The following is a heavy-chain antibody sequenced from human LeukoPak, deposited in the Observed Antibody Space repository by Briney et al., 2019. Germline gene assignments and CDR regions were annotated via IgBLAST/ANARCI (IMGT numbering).Heavy chain of an antibody. CDR3: ARDKKDYYGSGSSTRFDY. Sequence: KTSETLSLTCTVSGGSISSGGYYWSWLRQHPGKGLEWIGYIYYSGSTYYNPSLKSRVTISVDTSKNQFSLKLSSVTAADTAVYYCARDKKDYYGSGSSTRFDYWGQGTLVTVSS. D-gene: IGHD3-10*01. CDR1: GGSISSGGYY. V-gene: IGHV4-31*03. CDR2: IYYSGST. J-gene: IGHJ4*02.